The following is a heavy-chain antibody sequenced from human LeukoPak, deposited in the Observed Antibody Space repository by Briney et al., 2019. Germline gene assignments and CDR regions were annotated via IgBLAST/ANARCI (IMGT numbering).Heavy chain of an antibody. CDR2: IYHSGST. Sequence: SETLSLTCTVSGGSIRTYYWSWIRQPPGKGLEWIGYIYHSGSTNYNPSLESRVTISLDTSKNQFSLRLSSVTAADTAVYYCARVRIAAAGTTLIDYWGQGTLVTVSS. V-gene: IGHV4-59*12. D-gene: IGHD6-13*01. J-gene: IGHJ4*02. CDR3: ARVRIAAAGTTLIDY. CDR1: GGSIRTYY.